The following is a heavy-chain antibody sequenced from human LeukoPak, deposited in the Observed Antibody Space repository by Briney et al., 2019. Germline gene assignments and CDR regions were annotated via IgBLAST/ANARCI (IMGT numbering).Heavy chain of an antibody. CDR2: IYYSGST. V-gene: IGHV4-59*08. D-gene: IGHD3-10*01. CDR3: ARQWLVITMVRGVANWFDP. J-gene: IGHJ5*02. CDR1: GGSINSYY. Sequence: SETLSLTCTVSGGSINSYYWSWIRQPPGKGLEWIGYIYYSGSTNYNPSLKSRVTISVDTSKNQFSLKLSSVTAADTAVYYCARQWLVITMVRGVANWFDPWGQGTLVTVSS.